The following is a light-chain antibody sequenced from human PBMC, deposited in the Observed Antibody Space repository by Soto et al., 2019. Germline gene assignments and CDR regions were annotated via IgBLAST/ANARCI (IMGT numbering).Light chain of an antibody. J-gene: IGKJ2*01. CDR3: QQYNSYPYT. V-gene: IGKV1-5*01. CDR2: DAS. Sequence: DIQMTQSPSTLSASVGDRVTITCRASQSISSWLAWYQQKPGKAPKLLIYDASSVESGLPSRFSGSGSGTEFSLPISSLQPDDFSTYYCQQYNSYPYTFGQGTKLEIK. CDR1: QSISSW.